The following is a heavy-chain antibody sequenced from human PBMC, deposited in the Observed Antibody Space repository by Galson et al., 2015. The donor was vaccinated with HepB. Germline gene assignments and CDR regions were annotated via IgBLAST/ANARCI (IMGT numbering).Heavy chain of an antibody. CDR3: TTPTWIQLWEALDY. D-gene: IGHD5-18*01. J-gene: IGHJ4*02. Sequence: SLRLSCAASGFTFSNAWMNWVRQAPGKGLEWVGRIKSKTDGGTTDYAAPVKGRFTISRDDSKNTLYLQMNSLKTEDTAVYYCTTPTWIQLWEALDYWGQGTLVTVSS. V-gene: IGHV3-15*07. CDR1: GFTFSNAW. CDR2: IKSKTDGGTT.